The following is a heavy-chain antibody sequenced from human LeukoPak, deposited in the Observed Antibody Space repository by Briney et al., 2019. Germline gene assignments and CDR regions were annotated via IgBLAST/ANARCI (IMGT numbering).Heavy chain of an antibody. Sequence: GRSLRLSCAASGFTFNTYAMHWVRQAPGMGLEWVAVISYDGRTKYYRDSVTGRFTVPRDNSKNTLYVQMNSLRAEDTAVYYCARANGWYGNYFDYWGQGTLVTVSS. D-gene: IGHD6-19*01. CDR2: ISYDGRTK. V-gene: IGHV3-30*04. J-gene: IGHJ4*02. CDR3: ARANGWYGNYFDY. CDR1: GFTFNTYA.